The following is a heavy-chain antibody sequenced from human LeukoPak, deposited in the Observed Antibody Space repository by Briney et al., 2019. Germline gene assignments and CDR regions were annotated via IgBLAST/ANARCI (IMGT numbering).Heavy chain of an antibody. D-gene: IGHD1-20*01. V-gene: IGHV3-23*01. CDR3: ARTLTGNKRKGSDY. CDR1: GFTLSTYA. CDR2: TSSSDAGT. J-gene: IGHJ4*02. Sequence: PGGSLRLSCAASGFTLSTYAMSWVRQTPGKGLEWVAATSSSDAGTYHADSVKGRFTISRDNSKNTLYLQMNSLRAEDTVVYYCARTLTGNKRKGSDYWGQGTLVTVSS.